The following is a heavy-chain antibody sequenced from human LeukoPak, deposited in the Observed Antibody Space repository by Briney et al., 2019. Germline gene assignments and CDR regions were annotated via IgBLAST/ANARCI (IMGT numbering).Heavy chain of an antibody. CDR1: GFTFSSYS. J-gene: IGHJ5*02. V-gene: IGHV3-21*01. CDR3: ARGVYSSSSNWFDP. D-gene: IGHD6-13*01. CDR2: ISSSSSYI. Sequence: KAGGSLRLSCAASGFTFSSYSMNWVRQAPGKGLEWVSSISSSSSYIYYADSVKGRFTISRDNAKNSLYLQMNSLRAEDTAVYYCARGVYSSSSNWFDPWGQRTLVTVSS.